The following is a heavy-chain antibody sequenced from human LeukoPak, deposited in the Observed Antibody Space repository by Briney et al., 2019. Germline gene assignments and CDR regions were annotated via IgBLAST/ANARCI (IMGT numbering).Heavy chain of an antibody. J-gene: IGHJ3*02. D-gene: IGHD3-22*01. CDR3: ARDYDSSGLDAFDI. CDR2: ISSSSSYI. V-gene: IGHV3-21*01. Sequence: GGSLRLSCAASGSTFSSYSMNWVRQAPGKGLEWVSSISSSSSYIYYADSVKGRYTISRDNAKNSLYLQMNSLRAEDTAVYYCARDYDSSGLDAFDIWGQGTMVTVSS. CDR1: GSTFSSYS.